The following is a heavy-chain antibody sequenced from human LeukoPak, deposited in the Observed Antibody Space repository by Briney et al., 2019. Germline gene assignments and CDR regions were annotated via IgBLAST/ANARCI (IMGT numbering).Heavy chain of an antibody. CDR2: IYSSGRT. D-gene: IGHD6-19*01. CDR1: GTSITSGSYF. V-gene: IGHV4-61*02. CDR3: ARDSSGRGHDY. J-gene: IGHJ4*02. Sequence: SRTLSLTCTISGTSITSGSYFWRWIRRPAGNELEWLGLIYSSGRTNYNPSLKSRVTFSVDTSKNQFSLKLRSVTAADTAVYYCARDSSGRGHDYWGQGALVTVSS.